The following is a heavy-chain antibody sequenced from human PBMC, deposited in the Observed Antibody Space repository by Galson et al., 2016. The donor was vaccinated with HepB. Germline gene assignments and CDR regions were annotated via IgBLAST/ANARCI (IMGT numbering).Heavy chain of an antibody. CDR2: ISGSGGGA. D-gene: IGHD5-24*01. CDR1: GFTFRSYG. V-gene: IGHV3-23*01. CDR3: VRVRGATDGYNPYDS. Sequence: SLRLSCAASGFTFRSYGMNWVRQAPGKGLEWVSGISGSGGGAYYGDSVKGRFTISRDNSKNTLHLQINSLRAEDTAVYSCVRVRGATDGYNPYDSWGQGTLVTVSS. J-gene: IGHJ4*02.